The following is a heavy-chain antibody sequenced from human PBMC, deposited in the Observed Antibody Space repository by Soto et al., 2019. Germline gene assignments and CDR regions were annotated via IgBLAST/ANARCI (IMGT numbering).Heavy chain of an antibody. D-gene: IGHD2-15*01. CDR1: GGSISSYY. Sequence: SETLSLTCTVSGGSISSYYWSWIRQTAGKGLEWLAYIYHSGSTNYNPSLKGRVTISIDTSRNQFSLKLTSVTAADTGIYYCVTDKEGNEFYSCCLRDLLTVSSGM. J-gene: IGHJ6*01. CDR3: VTDKEGNEFYSCCLRDLLTVSSGM. V-gene: IGHV4-59*01. CDR2: IYHSGST.